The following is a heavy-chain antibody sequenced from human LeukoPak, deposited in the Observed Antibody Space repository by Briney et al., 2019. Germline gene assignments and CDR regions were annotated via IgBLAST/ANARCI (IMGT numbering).Heavy chain of an antibody. CDR1: GFTFSSYA. CDR3: AKFLPTHIVVANYYFDY. Sequence: GGSLRLSCAASGFTFSSYAMSWVRQAPGKGLEWVSAISGSGGSTYYADSVKGRFTIFRDNSKNTLYLQMNSLRAEDTAVYYCAKFLPTHIVVANYYFDYWGQGTLVTVSS. CDR2: ISGSGGST. D-gene: IGHD2-21*01. J-gene: IGHJ4*02. V-gene: IGHV3-23*01.